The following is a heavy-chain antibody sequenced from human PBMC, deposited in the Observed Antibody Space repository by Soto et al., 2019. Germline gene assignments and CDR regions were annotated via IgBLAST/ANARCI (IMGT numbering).Heavy chain of an antibody. D-gene: IGHD2-2*01. J-gene: IGHJ6*02. CDR2: INAGNGNT. CDR1: GYTFTSYA. CDR3: AREGAAGYCSSTSCSHYYYGMDV. V-gene: IGHV1-3*01. Sequence: VASVKVSCKASGYTFTSYAMHWVRQAPGQRLEWMGWINAGNGNTKYSQKFQGRVTITRDTSASTAYMELSSLRSEDTAVYYCAREGAAGYCSSTSCSHYYYGMDVWGQGTTFTVSS.